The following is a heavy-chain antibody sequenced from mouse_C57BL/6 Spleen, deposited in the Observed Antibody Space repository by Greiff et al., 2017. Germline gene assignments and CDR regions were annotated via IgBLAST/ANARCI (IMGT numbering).Heavy chain of an antibody. Sequence: VQLQQSGAELVRPGASVKLSCTASGFNIKDDYMHWVKQRPEPGLEWIGWIDPANGDTEYASKFQGKATITADTSSNTAYLQLSSLTSEDTAVYDCTTTYYSNYDAMDYWGQGTSVTVSS. CDR3: TTTYYSNYDAMDY. V-gene: IGHV14-4*01. J-gene: IGHJ4*01. CDR2: IDPANGDT. D-gene: IGHD2-5*01. CDR1: GFNIKDDY.